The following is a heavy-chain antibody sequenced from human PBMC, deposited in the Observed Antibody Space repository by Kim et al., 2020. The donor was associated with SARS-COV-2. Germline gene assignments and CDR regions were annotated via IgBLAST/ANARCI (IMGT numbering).Heavy chain of an antibody. CDR3: ARELAVAGPTLPDYGMDV. CDR1: GFTFSSYG. D-gene: IGHD6-19*01. J-gene: IGHJ6*02. V-gene: IGHV3-33*08. CDR2: IWYDGSNK. Sequence: GGSLRLSCAASGFTFSSYGMHWVRQAPGKGLEWVAVIWYDGSNKYYADSVKGRFTISRDNSKNTLYLQMNSLRAEDTAVYYCARELAVAGPTLPDYGMDVWGQGTTVTVSS.